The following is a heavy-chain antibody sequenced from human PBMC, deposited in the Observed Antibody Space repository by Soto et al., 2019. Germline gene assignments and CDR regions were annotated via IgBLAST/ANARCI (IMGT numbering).Heavy chain of an antibody. CDR3: ARDRRTMIVVDQSLYYGMDV. CDR1: GFTFSSYS. CDR2: ISSSSSYI. V-gene: IGHV3-21*01. J-gene: IGHJ6*02. Sequence: GGSLRLSCAASGFTFSSYSMNWVRQAPGKGLEWVSSISSSSSYIYYADSVKGRFTISRDNAKNSLYLQMNSLRAEDTAVYYCARDRRTMIVVDQSLYYGMDVWGQGTTVTVSS. D-gene: IGHD3-22*01.